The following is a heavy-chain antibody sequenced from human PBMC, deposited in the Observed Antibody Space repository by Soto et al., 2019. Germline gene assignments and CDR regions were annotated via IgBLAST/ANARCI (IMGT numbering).Heavy chain of an antibody. CDR2: ISGSGGST. V-gene: IGHV3-23*01. D-gene: IGHD6-6*01. CDR1: GFTFSSYA. J-gene: IGHJ6*02. CDR3: AKVKQHVYYYGMDV. Sequence: GGSLRLSCAASGFTFSSYAMSWVRQAPGKGLEWVSAISGSGGSTYYADSVKGRFTISRDNSKNTLYLQMNSLRAEDTAVYYCAKVKQHVYYYGMDVWGQGTTVTVYS.